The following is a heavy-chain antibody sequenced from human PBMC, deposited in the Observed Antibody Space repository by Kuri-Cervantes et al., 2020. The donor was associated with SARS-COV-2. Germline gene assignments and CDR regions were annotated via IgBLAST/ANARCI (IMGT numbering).Heavy chain of an antibody. CDR1: GFTFGHYA. J-gene: IGHJ4*02. Sequence: GESLKISCAASGFTFGHYAVHWVRQAPGKGLEWVAAITYDGTNQYYADSVKGRFTISRDNSKNTLSLEMNSLRPEDTALYYCARVGLNYHNHGTGDMGFDHWGQGTPVTVSS. CDR3: ARVGLNYHNHGTGDMGFDH. CDR2: ITYDGTNQ. D-gene: IGHD3/OR15-3a*01. V-gene: IGHV3-30*04.